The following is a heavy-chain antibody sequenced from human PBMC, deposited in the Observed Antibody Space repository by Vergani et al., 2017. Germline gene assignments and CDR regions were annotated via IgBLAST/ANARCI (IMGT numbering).Heavy chain of an antibody. CDR2: IYYSGST. Sequence: QVQLQESGPGLVKPSETLSLTCTVSGGSISSYYWSWIRQPPGKGLEWNGYIYYSGSTNYNPSLKSRVTISVDTSKNQFSLKLSSVTAADTAVYYCARVVPAAMGGGWFDPWGQGTLVTVSS. CDR1: GGSISSYY. CDR3: ARVVPAAMGGGWFDP. D-gene: IGHD2-2*01. J-gene: IGHJ5*02. V-gene: IGHV4-59*01.